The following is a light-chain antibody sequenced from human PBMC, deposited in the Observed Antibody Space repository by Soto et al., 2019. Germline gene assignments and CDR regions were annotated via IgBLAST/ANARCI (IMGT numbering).Light chain of an antibody. CDR3: QHYNNWLGT. Sequence: EIVLSQSPATLCLSPGERATLSCRASLSISNSLAWYQQKPGQAPRLLIYEASNRATGIPARFSGSGSGTDFTLTISSLQSEDFAVYYCQHYNNWLGTFGGGTMV. V-gene: IGKV3-11*01. CDR2: EAS. CDR1: LSISNS. J-gene: IGKJ4*01.